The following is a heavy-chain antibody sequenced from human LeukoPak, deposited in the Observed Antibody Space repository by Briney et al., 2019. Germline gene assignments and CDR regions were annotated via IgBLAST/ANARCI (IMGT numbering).Heavy chain of an antibody. CDR1: GYTFTTYD. V-gene: IGHV1-8*01. J-gene: IGHJ6*03. CDR3: ARRVLLYDILTADSRYYYYYMDV. Sequence: RASVTVSCKASGYTFTTYDINWVRQATGQGLEWMGWMNPNSGDTGYAQKFQGRVTMTRNTSIRTAYMEVSSLRSEDTAVYYCARRVLLYDILTADSRYYYYYMDVWGRGTTVTISS. CDR2: MNPNSGDT. D-gene: IGHD3-9*01.